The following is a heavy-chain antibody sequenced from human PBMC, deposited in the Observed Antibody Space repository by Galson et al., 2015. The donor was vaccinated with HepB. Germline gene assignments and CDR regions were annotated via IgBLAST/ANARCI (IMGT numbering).Heavy chain of an antibody. Sequence: SLRLSCAASGFTFSSHSMNWVRQAPGKGLEWVSSIGSGSIYIYYADSVKGRFTISRDNAKNSLYLQMNSLRAEDTAVYYCARDLTINYPSYYFDFWGQGTLVTVSS. CDR2: IGSGSIYI. J-gene: IGHJ4*02. V-gene: IGHV3-21*01. CDR1: GFTFSSHS. CDR3: ARDLTINYPSYYFDF. D-gene: IGHD4/OR15-4a*01.